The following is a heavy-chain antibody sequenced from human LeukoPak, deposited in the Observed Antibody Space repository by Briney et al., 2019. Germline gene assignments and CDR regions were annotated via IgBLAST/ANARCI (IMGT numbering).Heavy chain of an antibody. CDR2: MYHSGDT. V-gene: IGHV4-34*01. J-gene: IGHJ5*02. CDR1: GGSFSGFY. CDR3: ARSKAHLSTSWYGTWFDP. Sequence: SETLSLTCAVYGGSFSGFYWNWIRQPPGKGLEWIGSMYHSGDTYYNPSLKSRVTISVDTSKNQLSLKLSSVTAADTAVYYCARSKAHLSTSWYGTWFDPWGQGTLVTVSS. D-gene: IGHD2-2*01.